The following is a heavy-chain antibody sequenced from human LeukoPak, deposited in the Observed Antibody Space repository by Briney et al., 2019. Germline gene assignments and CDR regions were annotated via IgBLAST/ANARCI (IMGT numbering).Heavy chain of an antibody. Sequence: GASVKVSCKASGYTFTGYYMHWVRQAPGQGLEWMGWINPNSGGTNYGQKFQGRVTMTRDTSISTAYMELSRLRSDDTAVYYCAREGEYCSSTSCYISLAQYNWFDPWGQGTLVTVSS. V-gene: IGHV1-2*02. CDR1: GYTFTGYY. D-gene: IGHD2-2*02. CDR3: AREGEYCSSTSCYISLAQYNWFDP. J-gene: IGHJ5*02. CDR2: INPNSGGT.